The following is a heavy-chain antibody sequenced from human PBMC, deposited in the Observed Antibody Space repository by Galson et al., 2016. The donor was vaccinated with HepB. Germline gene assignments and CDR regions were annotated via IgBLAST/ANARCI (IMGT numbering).Heavy chain of an antibody. D-gene: IGHD7-27*01. Sequence: SLRLSCAGSGFTFSSYWMSWVRQTPGKEMEWVANIKQDGSKKEYVDSVKGRFIISRDNAKSSMYLQMNSLTVEDTAVYYCAREATGGFDPWGKGTLVSVSS. J-gene: IGHJ5*02. CDR3: AREATGGFDP. CDR2: IKQDGSKK. CDR1: GFTFSSYW. V-gene: IGHV3-7*01.